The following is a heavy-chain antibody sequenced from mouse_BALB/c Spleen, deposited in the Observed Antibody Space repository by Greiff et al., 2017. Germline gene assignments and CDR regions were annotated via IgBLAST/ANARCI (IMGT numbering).Heavy chain of an antibody. CDR2: TYWDDDK. CDR1: GFSLSTSGMG. J-gene: IGHJ4*01. D-gene: IGHD2-10*02. CDR3: ARRAEYGLYAMDY. Sequence: QVTLKVSGPGILQPSQTLSLTCSFSGFSLSTSGMGVSWIRQPSGKGLEWLAHTYWDDDKRYNPSLKSRLTISKDTSRNQVFLKITSVDTADTATYYCARRAEYGLYAMDYWGQGTSVTVSS. V-gene: IGHV8-12*01.